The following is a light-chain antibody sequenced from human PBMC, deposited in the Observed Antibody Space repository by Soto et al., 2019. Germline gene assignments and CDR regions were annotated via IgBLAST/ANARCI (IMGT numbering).Light chain of an antibody. Sequence: SALTQPASVSGSPGQSITISCTGTSSDVGSYNLVSWYQQHPGKAPKLMIYEVSKRPSGVSNRFSGSKSGNTASLTISGLQAEDEADYYCCSYADSSTLYVVVPGTKVTV. V-gene: IGLV2-23*02. CDR1: SSDVGSYNL. CDR3: CSYADSSTLYV. CDR2: EVS. J-gene: IGLJ1*01.